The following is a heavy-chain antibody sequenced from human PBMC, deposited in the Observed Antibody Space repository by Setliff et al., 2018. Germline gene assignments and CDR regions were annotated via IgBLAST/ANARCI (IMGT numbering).Heavy chain of an antibody. V-gene: IGHV1-18*01. CDR2: ISPYSGES. J-gene: IGHJ4*02. CDR3: ARGRGPDIVVAIPGDY. Sequence: GASVKVSCKTSGFRFTSFGFSWVRQAPGQGLEWMGWISPYSGESNYAQKFQDRLTVTADTSTKTTYMELRSLTSDDTAVYFCARGRGPDIVVAIPGDYWGQGTQVTVSS. D-gene: IGHD2-15*01. CDR1: GFRFTSFG.